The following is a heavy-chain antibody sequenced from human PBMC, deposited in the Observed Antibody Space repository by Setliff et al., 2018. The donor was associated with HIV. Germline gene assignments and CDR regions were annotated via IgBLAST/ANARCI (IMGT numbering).Heavy chain of an antibody. D-gene: IGHD3-22*01. CDR2: IYYSGST. J-gene: IGHJ3*02. V-gene: IGHV4-59*08. CDR3: ARSRRYYYSSGYYPGAFDI. Sequence: PSETLSLTCTVSGASISSYYWSWIRQPPGKGLEWIGYIYYSGSTNYNPSLKSRVTISVDTSKNQFSLKLSSVTAADTAVYYCARSRRYYYSSGYYPGAFDIWGQGTVVTVPS. CDR1: GASISSYY.